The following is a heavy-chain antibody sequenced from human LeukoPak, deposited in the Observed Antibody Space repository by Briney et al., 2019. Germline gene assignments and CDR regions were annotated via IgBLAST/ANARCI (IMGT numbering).Heavy chain of an antibody. CDR3: ARETGVELRFLEWLYYMDV. Sequence: SGTLSLTCTVSGGSISSYYWSWIRQPAGKGLEWIGRIYTSGSTNYNPSLKSRVTMSVDTSKNQFSLRLSSVTAADTAVYYCARETGVELRFLEWLYYMDVWGKGTTVTVSS. CDR2: IYTSGST. D-gene: IGHD3-3*01. CDR1: GGSISSYY. V-gene: IGHV4-4*07. J-gene: IGHJ6*03.